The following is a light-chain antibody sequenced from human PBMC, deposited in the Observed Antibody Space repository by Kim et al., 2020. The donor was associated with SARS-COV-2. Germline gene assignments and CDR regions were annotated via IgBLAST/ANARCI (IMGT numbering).Light chain of an antibody. Sequence: QSALTQPASVSGSPGQSITISCTGSSGDIGSYKYVSWYQQHPGKVPKLILYDVTKRPSGISSPFSGSKTGNTASLTISGLQAGDETDYYCSSYTTSSPYVFGPGTEVTIL. CDR3: SSYTTSSPYV. CDR2: DVT. CDR1: SGDIGSYKY. V-gene: IGLV2-14*03. J-gene: IGLJ1*01.